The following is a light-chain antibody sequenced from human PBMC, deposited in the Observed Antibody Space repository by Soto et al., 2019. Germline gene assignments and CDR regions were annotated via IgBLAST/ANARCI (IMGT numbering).Light chain of an antibody. CDR3: LQYSGSSYT. J-gene: IGKJ2*01. CDR1: QSISSY. V-gene: IGKV1-39*01. Sequence: DIQIPQSPSSLYASVGDRVTIPCRASQSISSYLNWYQQKPGKAPKLLIYAASSLQSGVPSRFSGSGSGTEFTLTITSLQPDDSATYYCLQYSGSSYTFGQGT. CDR2: AAS.